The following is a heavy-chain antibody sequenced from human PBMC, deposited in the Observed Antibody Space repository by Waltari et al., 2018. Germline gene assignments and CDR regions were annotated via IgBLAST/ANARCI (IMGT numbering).Heavy chain of an antibody. CDR1: GGTFSSYA. CDR2: IIPIFGTA. Sequence: QVQLVQSGAEVKKPGSSVKVSCKASGGTFSSYALSWVRQAPGQGLEWMGGIIPIFGTANYAQKFQGRVTITADESTSTAYMELSSLRSEDTAVYYCARDQTTTGTTGDAFDIWGQGTMVTVSS. J-gene: IGHJ3*02. CDR3: ARDQTTTGTTGDAFDI. D-gene: IGHD1-7*01. V-gene: IGHV1-69*01.